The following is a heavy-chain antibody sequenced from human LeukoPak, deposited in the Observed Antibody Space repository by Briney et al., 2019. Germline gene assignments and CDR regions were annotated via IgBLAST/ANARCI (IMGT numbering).Heavy chain of an antibody. CDR2: ITGSGGST. Sequence: GGSLRLSCAASGFTFSSYAMSWVRQAPGKGLGWVSGITGSGGSTYYADSVKGRFTVSRDNSKNMVWLQMNSLRAEDTAVYYCARDSDWGRYDDWGQGALVTVSS. J-gene: IGHJ1*01. CDR3: ARDSDWGRYDD. D-gene: IGHD3-16*01. CDR1: GFTFSSYA. V-gene: IGHV3-23*01.